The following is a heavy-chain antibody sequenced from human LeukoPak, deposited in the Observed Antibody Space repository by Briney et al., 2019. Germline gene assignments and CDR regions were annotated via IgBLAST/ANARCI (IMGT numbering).Heavy chain of an antibody. V-gene: IGHV4-34*01. CDR3: SIVATSSGWDYFDY. CDR2: INHSGST. Sequence: SETLSLTCAVYGGSFSGYYWSWIRQPPGKGLEWIGEINHSGSTNYNPSLKSRVTISVDTSKNQFSLRLSSVTAADTAVYYCSIVATSSGWDYFDYWGQGTLVTVSS. J-gene: IGHJ4*02. CDR1: GGSFSGYY. D-gene: IGHD3-22*01.